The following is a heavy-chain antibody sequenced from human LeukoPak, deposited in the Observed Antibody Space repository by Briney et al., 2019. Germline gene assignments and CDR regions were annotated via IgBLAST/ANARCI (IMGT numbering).Heavy chain of an antibody. CDR2: ISGSGGST. J-gene: IGHJ4*02. D-gene: IGHD3-22*01. CDR3: AKDPYYYDTSGYNGDY. V-gene: IGHV3-23*01. CDR1: GFTFSNYA. Sequence: GGSLRLSCAASGFTFSNYAMSWVRQAPGRGLEWVSSISGSGGSTYYADSVKGRFTISRDNSKNTLFLQMNSLRAEDTAVYYCAKDPYYYDTSGYNGDYWGQGTLVTVSS.